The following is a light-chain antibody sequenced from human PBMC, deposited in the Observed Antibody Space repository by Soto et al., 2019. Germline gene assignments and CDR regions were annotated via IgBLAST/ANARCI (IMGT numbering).Light chain of an antibody. CDR3: QQYNDWPFT. CDR2: DAS. J-gene: IGKJ3*01. V-gene: IGKV3-11*01. Sequence: EIVLTQSPATLSLSPGERATFSCKASQSVGTSLAWFQQKPGQAPRLLIYDASVRATGIPARFSGSGSGTDFTLTISRLQPEDIAMYYCQQYNDWPFTFGPGTKVDIK. CDR1: QSVGTS.